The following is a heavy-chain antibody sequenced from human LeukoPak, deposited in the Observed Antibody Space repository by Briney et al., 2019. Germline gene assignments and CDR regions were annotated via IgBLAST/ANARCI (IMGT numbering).Heavy chain of an antibody. CDR1: GFTFSSYG. Sequence: PGGSLRLSCAASGFTFSSYGMHWVRQAPGKGLEWVAFIRYDGSNKYYADSVKGRFTISRDNSKNTLCLQMNSLRAEDTAVYYCAKDPSSGSYLFDYWGQGTLVTVSS. D-gene: IGHD1-26*01. CDR3: AKDPSSGSYLFDY. V-gene: IGHV3-30*02. J-gene: IGHJ4*02. CDR2: IRYDGSNK.